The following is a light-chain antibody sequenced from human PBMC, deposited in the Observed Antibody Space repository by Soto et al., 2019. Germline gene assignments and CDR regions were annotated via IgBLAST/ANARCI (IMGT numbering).Light chain of an antibody. CDR3: SSYTSSSRYV. CDR1: SSAVGGYNY. Sequence: QSVRTQPASVSGSPGQSITISCTGTSSAVGGYNYVSWYQQHPGKAPKLMIYDVSNRPSGVSNRFSGSKSGNTASLTISGLQAEDEADYYCSSYTSSSRYVFGTGTKVTDL. V-gene: IGLV2-14*01. J-gene: IGLJ1*01. CDR2: DVS.